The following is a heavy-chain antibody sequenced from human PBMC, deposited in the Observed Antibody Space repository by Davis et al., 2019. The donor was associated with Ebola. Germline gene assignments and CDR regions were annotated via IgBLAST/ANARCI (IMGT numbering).Heavy chain of an antibody. D-gene: IGHD5-24*01. J-gene: IGHJ6*02. CDR1: GFTFNTYG. Sequence: PGGSLRLSCAASGFTFNTYGMHWVRRAPGKGLEWVAAISHDGKIEYYGESVKGRFTVSRDNSNNSLDLQMSSLRSEDTAVYYCAKMLWQWLPNYGMDVWGQGTTVTVSS. CDR2: ISHDGKIE. CDR3: AKMLWQWLPNYGMDV. V-gene: IGHV3-30*18.